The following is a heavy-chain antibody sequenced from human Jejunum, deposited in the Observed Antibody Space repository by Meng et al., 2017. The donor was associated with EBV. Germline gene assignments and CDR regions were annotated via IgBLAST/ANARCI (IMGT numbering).Heavy chain of an antibody. CDR3: ARSVSSGYSTWLDP. J-gene: IGHJ5*02. D-gene: IGHD3-22*01. CDR1: CGSIRSSDFY. Sequence: QLQLKEPGPALVKPSEPLSLTCTVSCGSIRSSDFYWGWIRQPPGKGLEWIGNIYYRGSTYYNPSLKSRVTISVDTSKNQFSLKLSSVTAADTAVYYCARSVSSGYSTWLDPWGQGTLVTVSS. V-gene: IGHV4-39*07. CDR2: IYYRGST.